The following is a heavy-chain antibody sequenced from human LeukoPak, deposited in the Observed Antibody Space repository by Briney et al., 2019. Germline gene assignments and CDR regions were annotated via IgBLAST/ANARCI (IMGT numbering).Heavy chain of an antibody. J-gene: IGHJ4*02. V-gene: IGHV4-61*01. CDR2: IYYSGST. CDR3: ARDDSGYYYGSSGNFGY. CDR1: GGSLSSGSYY. Sequence: SETLSLTCTVSGGSLSSGSYYWSWIRQPPGKGLEWIGYIYYSGSTNYNPSLKSRVTISVDTSKNQFSLKLSSVTAADTAVYYCARDDSGYYYGSSGNFGYWGQGTLVTVSS. D-gene: IGHD3-22*01.